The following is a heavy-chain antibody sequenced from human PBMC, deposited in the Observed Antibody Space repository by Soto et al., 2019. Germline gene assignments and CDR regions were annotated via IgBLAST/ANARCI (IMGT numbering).Heavy chain of an antibody. J-gene: IGHJ5*02. D-gene: IGHD1-7*01. V-gene: IGHV4-4*07. CDR1: GGSISSYY. CDR3: ARELELFSGWFDP. CDR2: IYTRGST. Sequence: SXTLSLACTVSGGSISSYYWSWIRQPAGKGLEWIGRIYTRGSTNYNPSLKSRVTMSVDTSKNQFSLKLSSVTAADTAVYYCARELELFSGWFDPWGQGTLVTVSS.